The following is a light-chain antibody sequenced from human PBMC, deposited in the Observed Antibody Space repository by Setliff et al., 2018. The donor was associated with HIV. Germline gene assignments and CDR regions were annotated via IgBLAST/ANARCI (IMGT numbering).Light chain of an antibody. Sequence: QSALTQPASVPGSPGQSITVSCTGTSSDIGAFDFVSWYRQHPGKAPELMIYDVTNRPSGVSHRFSGSKSGNTASLTISGLQAEDEADYYCASYANSDVFIFGSGTKVTVL. CDR2: DVT. CDR1: SSDIGAFDF. CDR3: ASYANSDVFI. J-gene: IGLJ1*01. V-gene: IGLV2-14*03.